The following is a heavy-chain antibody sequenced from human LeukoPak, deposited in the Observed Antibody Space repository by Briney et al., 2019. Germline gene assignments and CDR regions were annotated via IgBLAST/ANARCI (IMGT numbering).Heavy chain of an antibody. CDR3: ARGGGWSWLLYRGYYFDY. CDR1: GFTFSSYG. Sequence: QTGGSLRLSCAASGFTFSSYGMHWVRQAPGKGLEWVAFIRYGGSNKYYADSVKGRFTISRDNSKNTLYLQMNSLRAEDTAVYYCARGGGWSWLLYRGYYFDYWGQGTLVTVSS. CDR2: IRYGGSNK. D-gene: IGHD3-3*01. J-gene: IGHJ4*02. V-gene: IGHV3-30*02.